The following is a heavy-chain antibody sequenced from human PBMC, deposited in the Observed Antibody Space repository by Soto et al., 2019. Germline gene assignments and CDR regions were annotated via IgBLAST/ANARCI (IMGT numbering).Heavy chain of an antibody. CDR2: IYYSGST. V-gene: IGHV4-59*01. CDR1: GGSISSYY. J-gene: IGHJ6*02. D-gene: IGHD4-4*01. Sequence: SETLSLTCTVSGGSISSYYWSWIRQPPGKGLEWIGYIYYSGSTNYNPSLKSRVTISVDTSKNQFSLKLSSVTAADTAVYYCARVASNYDDYYGMDVWGQGTTVTVSS. CDR3: ARVASNYDDYYGMDV.